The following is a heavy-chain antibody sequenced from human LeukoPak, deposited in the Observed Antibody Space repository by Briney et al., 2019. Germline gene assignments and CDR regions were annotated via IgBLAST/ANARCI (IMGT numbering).Heavy chain of an antibody. CDR3: ARAPPYYYDSSGYTH. J-gene: IGHJ4*02. CDR1: GYTFTGYY. Sequence: ASVKVSCKASGYTFTGYYMHWVRQAPGQGLEWMGWINPNSGGTNYAQKFQGRVTMTRDTSISTAYMELSRLRSDDTAVYYCARAPPYYYDSSGYTHWGQGTLVTVSS. D-gene: IGHD3-22*01. V-gene: IGHV1-2*02. CDR2: INPNSGGT.